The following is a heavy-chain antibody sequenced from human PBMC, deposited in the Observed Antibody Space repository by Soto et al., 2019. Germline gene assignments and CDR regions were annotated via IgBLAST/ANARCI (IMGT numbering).Heavy chain of an antibody. CDR3: ATEPPEVLDFDY. Sequence: GGSLRLSCAASGFTFSSYGMHWVRQAPGKGLEWVAVISYDGSNKYYADSVKGRFTISRDNSKNTLYLQMNSLRAEDTAVYYCATEPPEVLDFDYWGQGTLVTVSS. V-gene: IGHV3-30*03. D-gene: IGHD1-1*01. J-gene: IGHJ4*02. CDR1: GFTFSSYG. CDR2: ISYDGSNK.